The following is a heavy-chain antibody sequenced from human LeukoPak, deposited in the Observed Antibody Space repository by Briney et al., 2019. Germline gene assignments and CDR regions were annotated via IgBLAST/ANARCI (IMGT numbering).Heavy chain of an antibody. Sequence: GGSLRLSCAASGFTFSTYTMHWVRQAPGKGLEWLSSISSSSSYIYYADSVKGRFTISRDNAKNSLYLLMNSLRAEDTALYYCARDGRGRDYCSSGSCYWYFDLWGRGTLVTVSS. V-gene: IGHV3-21*01. CDR3: ARDGRGRDYCSSGSCYWYFDL. CDR2: ISSSSSYI. J-gene: IGHJ2*01. CDR1: GFTFSTYT. D-gene: IGHD2-15*01.